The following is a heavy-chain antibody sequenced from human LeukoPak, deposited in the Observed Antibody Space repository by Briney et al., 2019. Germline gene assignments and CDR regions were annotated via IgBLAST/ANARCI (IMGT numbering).Heavy chain of an antibody. J-gene: IGHJ3*02. V-gene: IGHV3-53*01. Sequence: GGSLRLSCAASGFTVSSNYMSWVRQAPGRGLEWVSVIYSGGSTYYADSVKGRFTISRDNSKNTLYLQMNSLRAEDTAVYYCAREDYGGTFDAFDIWGQGTMVTVSS. CDR1: GFTVSSNY. CDR2: IYSGGST. D-gene: IGHD4-23*01. CDR3: AREDYGGTFDAFDI.